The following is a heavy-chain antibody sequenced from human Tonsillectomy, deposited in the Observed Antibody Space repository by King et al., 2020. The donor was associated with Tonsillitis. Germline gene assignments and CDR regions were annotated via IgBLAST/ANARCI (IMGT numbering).Heavy chain of an antibody. D-gene: IGHD2-2*01. Sequence: LQLQESGPGLVKPSETLSLTCTVSGGSISSSSYYWGWIRQPPGKGLEWIGSIYYSGSTYYNPSLKSRVTISVDTSKNQFSLKLSSVTAADTAVYYCARSCTSCYYYYMDVWGKGTTVTVSS. CDR3: ARSCTSCYYYYMDV. V-gene: IGHV4-39*01. CDR1: GGSISSSSYY. CDR2: IYYSGST. J-gene: IGHJ6*03.